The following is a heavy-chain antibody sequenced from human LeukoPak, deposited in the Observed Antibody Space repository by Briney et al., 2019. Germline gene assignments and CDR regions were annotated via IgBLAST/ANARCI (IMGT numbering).Heavy chain of an antibody. V-gene: IGHV1-69*13. CDR3: ARDGYSSSSFTPFDY. CDR1: GGTFSSYA. CDR2: IIPIFGTA. Sequence: SVKVSCKASGGTFSSYAISWVRQAPGQGLEWMGGIIPIFGTANYAQKFQGRVTITADESTSTAYMELSSLRSENTAVYYCARDGYSSSSFTPFDYWGQGTLVTVSS. J-gene: IGHJ4*02. D-gene: IGHD6-6*01.